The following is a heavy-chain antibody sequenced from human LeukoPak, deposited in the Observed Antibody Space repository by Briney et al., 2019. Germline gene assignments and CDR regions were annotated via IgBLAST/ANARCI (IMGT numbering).Heavy chain of an antibody. V-gene: IGHV4-34*01. D-gene: IGHD3-3*01. CDR3: ARDFTR. CDR1: GGSFSGYY. CDR2: ISHSGSI. Sequence: SETLSLTCAVYGGSFSGYYWIWIRQPLGKGLEWIGEISHSGSIDYNPSLKSRVIISVDTSKNQFSLKLNSVTAADTAVYYCARDFTRWGQGTLVPVSS. J-gene: IGHJ4*02.